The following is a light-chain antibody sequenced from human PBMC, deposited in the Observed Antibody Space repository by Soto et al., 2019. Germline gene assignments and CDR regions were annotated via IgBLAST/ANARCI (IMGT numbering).Light chain of an antibody. CDR1: SSDVGGYNY. Sequence: QSALTQPRSVSRSPGQSVTISCTGTSSDVGGYNYVSWYQQYPGKAPKLMIYDVSKRPSGVPDRFSGSKSGNTASLTISGLQAEDEADYYCCSYAGSYIYVFGTGNKLTVL. CDR3: CSYAGSYIYV. J-gene: IGLJ1*01. V-gene: IGLV2-11*01. CDR2: DVS.